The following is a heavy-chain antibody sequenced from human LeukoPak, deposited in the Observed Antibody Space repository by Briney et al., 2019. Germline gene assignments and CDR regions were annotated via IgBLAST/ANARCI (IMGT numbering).Heavy chain of an antibody. Sequence: GGSLRLSCAASGSTFSIYAMSWVRQAPGKGLQWVSSITSRGESTWYVDSVKGRFTITRDNSENTLYLQMHSLRAEDTAVYYCARDRPNYYGSDGHYYRRDGDYWGRGTLVSVSS. CDR1: GSTFSIYA. V-gene: IGHV3-23*01. CDR2: ITSRGEST. CDR3: ARDRPNYYGSDGHYYRRDGDY. J-gene: IGHJ4*02. D-gene: IGHD3-22*01.